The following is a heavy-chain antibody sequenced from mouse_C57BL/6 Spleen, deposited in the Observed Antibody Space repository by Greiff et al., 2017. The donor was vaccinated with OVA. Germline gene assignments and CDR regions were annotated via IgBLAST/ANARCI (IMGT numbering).Heavy chain of an antibody. J-gene: IGHJ1*03. CDR3: ARNREEGYFDV. CDR2: IWSGGST. CDR1: GFSLTSYG. V-gene: IGHV2-2*01. Sequence: VMLVESGPGLVQPSQSLSITCTVSGFSLTSYGVHWVRQSPGKGLEWLGVIWSGGSTDYNAAFISRLSISKDNSKSQVFFKMNSLQADDTAIYYCARNREEGYFDVWGTGTTVTVSS. D-gene: IGHD3-1*01.